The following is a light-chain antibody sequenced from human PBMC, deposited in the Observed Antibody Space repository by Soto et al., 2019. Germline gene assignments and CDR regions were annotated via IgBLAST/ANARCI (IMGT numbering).Light chain of an antibody. Sequence: QSVLTQPASVSGSPGQSITISCTGTSSDVGGYNYVSWYQQHPGKAPKLMIYEVSNRPSGVSNRFSGSKSGNTASLTISGLQAGDEADYYCSSYTSSNTLHVVFGGGTKLTV. CDR3: SSYTSSNTLHVV. CDR2: EVS. J-gene: IGLJ2*01. V-gene: IGLV2-14*01. CDR1: SSDVGGYNY.